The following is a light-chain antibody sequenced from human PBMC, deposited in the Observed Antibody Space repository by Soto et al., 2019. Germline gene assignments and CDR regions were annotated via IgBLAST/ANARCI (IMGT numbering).Light chain of an antibody. Sequence: QSALTQPPSASGSPGQSVTISCTGTSNDVGGYNYVSWYQQHPGKAPKLMIHEVSKRPSGVPDRFSGSKSGNTASLTVSGLLTEDEADYYCSSYGGXNTVVFGGGTKLTVL. V-gene: IGLV2-8*01. CDR1: SNDVGGYNY. CDR3: SSYGGXNTVV. J-gene: IGLJ2*01. CDR2: EVS.